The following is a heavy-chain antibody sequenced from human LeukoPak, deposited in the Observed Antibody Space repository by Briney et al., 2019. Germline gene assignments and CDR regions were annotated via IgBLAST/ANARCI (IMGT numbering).Heavy chain of an antibody. CDR1: GFTFSSYG. D-gene: IGHD3-9*01. CDR2: ISYDGSNK. J-gene: IGHJ6*02. CDR3: AKCLSDILTGSFWYYYYGMDV. V-gene: IGHV3-30*18. Sequence: PGGSLRLSCAASGFTFSSYGMRWVRQAPGKGLEWVAVISYDGSNKYYADSVKGRFTISRDNSKNTLYLQMNSLRAEDTAVYYCAKCLSDILTGSFWYYYYGMDVWGQGTTVTVSS.